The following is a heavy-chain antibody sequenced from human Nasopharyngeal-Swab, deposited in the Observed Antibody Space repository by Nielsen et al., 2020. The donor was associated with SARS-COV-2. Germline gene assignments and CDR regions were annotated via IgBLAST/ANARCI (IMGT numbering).Heavy chain of an antibody. D-gene: IGHD4-11*01. CDR3: ARDASNYGDYYYYYGMDV. J-gene: IGHJ6*02. Sequence: SETLSLICTVSGGSVSSGSYYWSWIRQPPGKGLEWIGYIYYSGSTNYNPSLKSRVTISVDTSKNQFSLKLSSVTAADTAVYYCARDASNYGDYYYYYGMDVWGQGTTVTVSS. CDR2: IYYSGST. CDR1: GGSVSSGSYY. V-gene: IGHV4-61*01.